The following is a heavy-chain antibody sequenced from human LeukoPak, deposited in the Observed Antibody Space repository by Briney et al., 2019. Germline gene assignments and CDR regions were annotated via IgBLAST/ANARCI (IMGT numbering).Heavy chain of an antibody. Sequence: PSETLSLTCTVSGASISSNTYYWGWIRQPPGKGLEWIGSIFYSGATYYNPSLKSRLTISVDTSKNQFSLKLSSVTAADTAVYYCASQLRYCSSTSCSLNWLDPWGQGTLVTVAS. CDR3: ASQLRYCSSTSCSLNWLDP. D-gene: IGHD2-2*01. J-gene: IGHJ5*02. V-gene: IGHV4-39*01. CDR1: GASISSNTYY. CDR2: IFYSGAT.